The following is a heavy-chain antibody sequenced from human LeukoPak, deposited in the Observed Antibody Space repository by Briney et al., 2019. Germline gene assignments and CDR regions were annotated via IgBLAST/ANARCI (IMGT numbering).Heavy chain of an antibody. CDR3: ARQGCSGGSCYPGGWYFDL. CDR2: IYYSGST. CDR1: GGSISTSSYY. V-gene: IGHV4-39*01. J-gene: IGHJ2*01. Sequence: PSETLSLTCTVSGGSISTSSYYWGWIRQPPGKGLEWIGIIYYSGSTYYNPSLKSRVTISVDTSKNQFSLKLSSVTAADTAVYYCARQGCSGGSCYPGGWYFDLWGRGTLVTVSS. D-gene: IGHD2-15*01.